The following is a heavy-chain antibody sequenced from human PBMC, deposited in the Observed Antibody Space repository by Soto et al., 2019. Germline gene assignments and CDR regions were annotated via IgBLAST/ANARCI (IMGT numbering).Heavy chain of an antibody. J-gene: IGHJ6*03. Sequence: ASGKVSCKASGYTFTSYGISWVRQAPGQGLEWMGWISAYNGNTNYAQKLQGRVTMTTDTSTSTAYMELRSLRSDGTAVYYCARDRDYDFWSGYIDSYYYYMDIWGKGTTVTVSS. V-gene: IGHV1-18*01. CDR3: ARDRDYDFWSGYIDSYYYYMDI. CDR2: ISAYNGNT. D-gene: IGHD3-3*01. CDR1: GYTFTSYG.